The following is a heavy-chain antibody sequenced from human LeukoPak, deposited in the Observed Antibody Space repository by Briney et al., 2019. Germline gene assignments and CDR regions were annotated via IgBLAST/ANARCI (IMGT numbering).Heavy chain of an antibody. Sequence: ASVKVSCKASGYTFTSYGISWVRQAPGQGLEWMGWISAYNGNTNYAQKLQGRVTMTTDTSTSTAYMELRSLRSDDTAVYYCARVTQVSSSSAFDIWGQGTMVTVSS. CDR2: ISAYNGNT. CDR1: GYTFTSYG. CDR3: ARVTQVSSSSAFDI. D-gene: IGHD6-6*01. J-gene: IGHJ3*02. V-gene: IGHV1-18*01.